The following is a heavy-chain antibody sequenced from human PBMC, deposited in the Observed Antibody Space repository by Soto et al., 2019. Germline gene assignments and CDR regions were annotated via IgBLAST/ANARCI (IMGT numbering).Heavy chain of an antibody. CDR3: ASRDPGTSVDY. CDR2: IYRTGST. CDR1: GGSFTSNNW. D-gene: IGHD1-7*01. V-gene: IGHV4-4*02. J-gene: IGHJ4*02. Sequence: SETLSLTCAVSGGSFTSNNWWTWVRQPPGQGLEWIGEIYRTGSTNYNPSLKSRVTISLDKSENQFSLKVTSLTAADTAVYYCASRDPGTSVDYWGQGTLVTRLL.